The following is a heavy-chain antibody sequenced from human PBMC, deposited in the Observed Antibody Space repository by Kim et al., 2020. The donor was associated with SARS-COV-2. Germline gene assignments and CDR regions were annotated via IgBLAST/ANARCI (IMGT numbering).Heavy chain of an antibody. CDR2: INHSGST. CDR1: GGSFSGYY. CDR3: ARGQVGMVRGVGIYYYYGMDV. D-gene: IGHD3-10*01. V-gene: IGHV4-34*01. J-gene: IGHJ6*02. Sequence: SDTLSLTCAVYGGSFSGYYWSWIRQPPGKGLEWIGEINHSGSTNYNPSLKSRVTISVDTSKNQFSLKLSSVTAADTAVYYCARGQVGMVRGVGIYYYYGMDVWGQGTTVTVSS.